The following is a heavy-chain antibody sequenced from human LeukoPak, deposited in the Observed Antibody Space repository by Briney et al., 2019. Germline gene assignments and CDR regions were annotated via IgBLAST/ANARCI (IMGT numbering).Heavy chain of an antibody. CDR3: ARARGAARPGDFDY. CDR2: IYYSGST. Sequence: TSETLSLTCTVSGVPISSYYWSWIRQPPGKGLEWIGYIYYSGSTNYNPSLKSRVTISVDTSKNQFSLKLSSVTAADTAVYYCARARGAARPGDFDYRGQGTLVTVSS. V-gene: IGHV4-59*01. CDR1: GVPISSYY. D-gene: IGHD6-6*01. J-gene: IGHJ4*02.